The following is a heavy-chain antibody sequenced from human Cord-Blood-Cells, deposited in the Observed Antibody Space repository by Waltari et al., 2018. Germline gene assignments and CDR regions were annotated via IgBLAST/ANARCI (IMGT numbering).Heavy chain of an antibody. CDR3: ARDGLSGGSGSYYYYYYMDV. V-gene: IGHV1-3*01. CDR2: INAGNGNT. CDR1: GYTSTSYA. Sequence: QVQLVQSGAEVKKPGASVKVSCKASGYTSTSYAMHWVCQAPGQRHELMGWINAGNGNTKYSQKFQGRVTITRDTSASTAYMELSSLRSEDTAVYYCARDGLSGGSGSYYYYYYMDVWGKGTTVTVSS. J-gene: IGHJ6*03. D-gene: IGHD3-10*01.